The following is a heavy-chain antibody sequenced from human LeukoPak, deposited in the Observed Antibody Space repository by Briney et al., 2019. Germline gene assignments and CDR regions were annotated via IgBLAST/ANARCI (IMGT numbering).Heavy chain of an antibody. CDR1: GFTFGDYA. CDR2: IRSKAYGGTT. Sequence: GGSLRLSCTASGFTFGDYAMSWVRQAPGKGLEWVGFIRSKAYGGTTEYAASVKGRFTISRDDSKSTAYLQMNSLKTEDTAVYYCTREEYYGDYDYFDYWGQGTLVTVSS. CDR3: TREEYYGDYDYFDY. J-gene: IGHJ4*02. D-gene: IGHD4-17*01. V-gene: IGHV3-49*04.